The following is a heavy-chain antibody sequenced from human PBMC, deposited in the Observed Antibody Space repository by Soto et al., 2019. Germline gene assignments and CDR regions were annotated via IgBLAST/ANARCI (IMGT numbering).Heavy chain of an antibody. J-gene: IGHJ5*02. CDR2: ISSSSSYI. D-gene: IGHD5-12*01. CDR3: ARLGAEEGLVATLGWFDP. V-gene: IGHV3-21*04. Sequence: PGGSLRLSCAASGFTFSSYSMNWVRQAPGKGLEWVSSISSSSSYIYYADSVKGRFTISADKSISTAYLQWSSLKASDTAMYYCARLGAEEGLVATLGWFDPWGQGTLVTVSS. CDR1: GFTFSSYS.